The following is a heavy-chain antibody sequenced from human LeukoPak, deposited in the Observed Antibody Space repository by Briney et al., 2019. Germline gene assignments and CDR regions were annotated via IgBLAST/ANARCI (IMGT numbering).Heavy chain of an antibody. V-gene: IGHV1-8*03. J-gene: IGHJ3*02. D-gene: IGHD3-3*01. Sequence: ASVKVSCKASGYTFTSYDINWVRQATGQGLEWMGWMNPNSGNTGYAQKFQGRVTITRNTSISTAYMELSSLRSEDTAVYYCAREYYDFWSGYAGGAFDIWGQGTMVTVSS. CDR3: AREYYDFWSGYAGGAFDI. CDR1: GYTFTSYD. CDR2: MNPNSGNT.